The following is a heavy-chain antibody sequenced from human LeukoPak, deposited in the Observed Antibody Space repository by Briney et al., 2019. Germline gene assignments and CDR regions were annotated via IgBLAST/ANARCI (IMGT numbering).Heavy chain of an antibody. CDR3: AIAHVTIPSYFDY. D-gene: IGHD3-9*01. Sequence: GGSLRLSCAASGFTLSSYAMSWVRQAPGKGLEWVSSISSSSSYIYYADSVKGRFTISRDNAKNSLYLQMNSLRAEDTAVYYCAIAHVTIPSYFDYWGQGTLVTVSS. J-gene: IGHJ4*02. CDR1: GFTLSSYA. V-gene: IGHV3-21*01. CDR2: ISSSSSYI.